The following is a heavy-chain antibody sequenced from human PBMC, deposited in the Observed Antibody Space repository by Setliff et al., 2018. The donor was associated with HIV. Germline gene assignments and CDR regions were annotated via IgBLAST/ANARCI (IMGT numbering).Heavy chain of an antibody. Sequence: ASVKVSCKASGYNVTVSAINWVRQAPGQALEWLGWINTKTGNPTYAQGLTGQFVFSLDTSVTTAYLQISSLETEDTAVYYCVRDLPLPGIAVAASMGRDYYYSMDVWGQGTTVTVSS. CDR1: GYNVTVSA. V-gene: IGHV7-4-1*02. CDR3: VRDLPLPGIAVAASMGRDYYYSMDV. J-gene: IGHJ6*02. CDR2: INTKTGNP. D-gene: IGHD6-19*01.